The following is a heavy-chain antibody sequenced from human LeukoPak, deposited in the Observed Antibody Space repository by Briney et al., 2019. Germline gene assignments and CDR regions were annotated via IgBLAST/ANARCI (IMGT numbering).Heavy chain of an antibody. Sequence: GGSLRLSCAASGFTFSSFGMNWVRQAPGKGLEWVTFIRYDGIAIQYADSVKGRFTISRDNSKNALYLQMISLRPEDTAVYFCAKGTSGIIAGGHDYYMDVWGKGTTVTVSS. V-gene: IGHV3-30*02. CDR1: GFTFSSFG. D-gene: IGHD6-13*01. CDR3: AKGTSGIIAGGHDYYMDV. CDR2: IRYDGIAI. J-gene: IGHJ6*03.